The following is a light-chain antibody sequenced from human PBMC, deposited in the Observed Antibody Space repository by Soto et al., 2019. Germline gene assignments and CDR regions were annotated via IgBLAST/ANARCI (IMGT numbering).Light chain of an antibody. V-gene: IGLV2-11*01. CDR1: SSDVGGYNY. Sequence: QSALTQPRSVSGSPGQSVTISCTGTSSDVGGYNYVSWYQQHPGKAPKLMIYDVTKRPSGVPDRFSASKFGNTASLTISGLQTEDEADYYCCSCTRTSVPWAFGGGTKLTVL. J-gene: IGLJ3*02. CDR2: DVT. CDR3: CSCTRTSVPWA.